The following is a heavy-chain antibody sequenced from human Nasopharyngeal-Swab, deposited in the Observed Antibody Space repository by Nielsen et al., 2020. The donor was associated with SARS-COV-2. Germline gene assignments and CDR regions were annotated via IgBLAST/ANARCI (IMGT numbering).Heavy chain of an antibody. CDR3: ARLGIAAAAGTFHI. V-gene: IGHV5-51*01. D-gene: IGHD6-13*01. CDR1: GYSFTSYW. J-gene: IGHJ3*02. Sequence: GESLKISCKGSGYSFTSYWIGWVRQMPGKGPEWIGIIYPGDSDTKYSPSFQGQVTISADKSISTAYLQWSSLKASDTAMYFCARLGIAAAAGTFHIWGQGTMVTVSS. CDR2: IYPGDSDT.